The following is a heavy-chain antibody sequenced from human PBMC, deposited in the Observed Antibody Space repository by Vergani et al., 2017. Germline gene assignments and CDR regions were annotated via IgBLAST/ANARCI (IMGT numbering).Heavy chain of an antibody. V-gene: IGHV1-69*13. Sequence: QVQLVQSGAEVKKPGSSVKVSCKASGGTFSSYAISWVRQAPGQGLEWMGRIIPIFGTANYAQKFQGRVTITADESTSTAYMELSSLRSEDTAVYYRATLLSSYYYDSSGNTGAFDIWGQGTMVTVSS. J-gene: IGHJ3*02. CDR3: ATLLSSYYYDSSGNTGAFDI. D-gene: IGHD3-22*01. CDR1: GGTFSSYA. CDR2: IIPIFGTA.